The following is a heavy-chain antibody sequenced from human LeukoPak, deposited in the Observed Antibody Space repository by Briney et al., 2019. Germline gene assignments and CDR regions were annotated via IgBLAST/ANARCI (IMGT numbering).Heavy chain of an antibody. Sequence: GGSLRLSCAASGFTFSSYSMNWVRQAPGKGLEWVSSISSSSSYIYYADSVKGRFTISRDNAKNSLYLQMNSLRAEDTAVYYCARKDDYVWARAPPAADLDYWGQGTLVTVSS. CDR1: GFTFSSYS. CDR2: ISSSSSYI. V-gene: IGHV3-21*01. J-gene: IGHJ4*02. CDR3: ARKDDYVWARAPPAADLDY. D-gene: IGHD3-16*01.